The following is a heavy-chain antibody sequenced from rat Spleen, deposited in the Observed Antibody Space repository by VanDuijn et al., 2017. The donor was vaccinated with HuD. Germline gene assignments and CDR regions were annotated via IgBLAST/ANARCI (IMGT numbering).Heavy chain of an antibody. CDR2: INSAGST. J-gene: IGHJ2*01. CDR1: AYSITSSYR. Sequence: VQLQESGPGLVKPSQSLSLTCSVTAYSITSSYRWNWIRKFPGNKLDWLGYINSAGSTNYNPSLKSRISITRDTSKNQFFLQVNSVTTEDTATYYCARAYYDGTYYDYWGQGVMVTVSS. CDR3: ARAYYDGTYYDY. V-gene: IGHV3-3*01. D-gene: IGHD1-12*02.